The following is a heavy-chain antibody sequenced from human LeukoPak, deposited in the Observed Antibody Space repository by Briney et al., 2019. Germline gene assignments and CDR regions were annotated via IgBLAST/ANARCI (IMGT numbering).Heavy chain of an antibody. CDR3: ARWLVGALKPGAFDV. CDR1: GFSFSAYI. D-gene: IGHD1-26*01. J-gene: IGHJ3*01. CDR2: ISSNSYYI. V-gene: IGHV3-21*01. Sequence: GGSLRLSCAASGFSFSAYIMNWVRQAPGKGLEWVSSISSNSYYIYYADSVRGRFSISRDNAKNSVFLQMSSLRAEDTAVYYCARWLVGALKPGAFDVWGQGIMVTVSS.